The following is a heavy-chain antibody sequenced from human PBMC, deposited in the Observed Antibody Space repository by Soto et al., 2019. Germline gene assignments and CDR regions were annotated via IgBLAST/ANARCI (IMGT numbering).Heavy chain of an antibody. Sequence: QITLKESGPTLVKPTQTLTLTCTFSGFSLTTNAVAVGWIRQPPGKALEWLAIIYGNDAKFYSPSLKSRLTITKDTSTNQVVLTMTNMDPVDTARYYCERRYDPYYFDYWGQGTLVTVSS. CDR1: GFSLTTNAVA. D-gene: IGHD1-1*01. V-gene: IGHV2-5*01. J-gene: IGHJ4*02. CDR2: IYGNDAK. CDR3: ERRYDPYYFDY.